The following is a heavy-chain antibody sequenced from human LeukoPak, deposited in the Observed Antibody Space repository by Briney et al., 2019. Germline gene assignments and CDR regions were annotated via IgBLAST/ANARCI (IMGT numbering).Heavy chain of an antibody. Sequence: GESLKIACKGSGYSFTSYWIGWVRQMPGKGLEWMGIIYPGDSDTRYSPSFQGQVTISADKSISTAYLQWSSLTASDTDMYYCARLEDIVVVPAANWFDPWGQGTLVTVSS. D-gene: IGHD2-2*01. V-gene: IGHV5-51*01. J-gene: IGHJ5*02. CDR2: IYPGDSDT. CDR1: GYSFTSYW. CDR3: ARLEDIVVVPAANWFDP.